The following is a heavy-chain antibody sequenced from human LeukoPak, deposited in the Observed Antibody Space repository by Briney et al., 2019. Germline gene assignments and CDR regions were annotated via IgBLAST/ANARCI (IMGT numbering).Heavy chain of an antibody. D-gene: IGHD3-16*01. Sequence: GGSLRLSCAASGFTFSTYAMNWVRQAPGKGLEWVSTVSGGGTSTFYADSVKGRFTISRDNSKNTLYLQMNSLSAEDTALYFCAKDLRQPYRGGGLDIWGQGTMVTVSS. CDR1: GFTFSTYA. CDR3: AKDLRQPYRGGGLDI. J-gene: IGHJ3*02. V-gene: IGHV3-23*01. CDR2: VSGGGTST.